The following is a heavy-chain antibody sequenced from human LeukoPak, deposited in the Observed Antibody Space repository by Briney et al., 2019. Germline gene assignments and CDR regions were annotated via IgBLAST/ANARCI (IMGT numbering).Heavy chain of an antibody. J-gene: IGHJ4*02. D-gene: IGHD2-15*01. CDR2: ISSGSSTI. CDR3: ARGLNIVVVVAATDVGDNYFDY. V-gene: IGHV3-48*01. CDR1: GFTFSSYS. Sequence: GGSLRLSCAASGFTFSSYSMNWVRQAPGKGLEWVSYISSGSSTIYYADSVKGRFTISRDNAKNSLYLQMNSLRAEDTAVYYCARGLNIVVVVAATDVGDNYFDYWGQGTLVTVSS.